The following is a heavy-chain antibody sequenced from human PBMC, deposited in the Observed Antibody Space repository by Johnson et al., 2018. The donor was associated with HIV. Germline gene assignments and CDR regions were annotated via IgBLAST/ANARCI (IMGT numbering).Heavy chain of an antibody. V-gene: IGHV3-33*01. CDR3: AREDVSSGYAGTFDI. D-gene: IGHD6-19*01. Sequence: QVQLVESGGGVVQPGRSLRLSCAAAGFTFSSYGMHWVRQAPGKGLEWVAVIRYDGSNEYYADSVKGRFTISKDNSKNTLYLQMNSLRAEDMAVYYCAREDVSSGYAGTFDIWGQGTLVTVSS. CDR2: IRYDGSNE. J-gene: IGHJ3*02. CDR1: GFTFSSYG.